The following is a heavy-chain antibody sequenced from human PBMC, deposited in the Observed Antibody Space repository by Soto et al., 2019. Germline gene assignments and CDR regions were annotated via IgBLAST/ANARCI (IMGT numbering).Heavy chain of an antibody. D-gene: IGHD3-10*01. CDR3: ARGGDHTVTKD. Sequence: SETLSLTCAVYGGSFSGYYWSWIRQPPGKGLEWIGEINHSGSTNYNPSLKSRVTISVDTSKNQFSLKLSSVTAADTAVYYCARGGDHTVTKDWGQGTLVTVSS. CDR2: INHSGST. V-gene: IGHV4-34*01. CDR1: GGSFSGYY. J-gene: IGHJ4*02.